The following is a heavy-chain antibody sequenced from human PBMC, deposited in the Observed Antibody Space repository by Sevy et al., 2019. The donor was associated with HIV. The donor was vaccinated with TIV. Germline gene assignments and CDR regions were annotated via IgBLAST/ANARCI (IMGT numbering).Heavy chain of an antibody. CDR3: ARSPPVVVVPGAPSWFDP. Sequence: SETLSLTCAVHDGSFSGYYWNWIRQLPGKGLERIGEINESGITYYNPSLKSRVTISAETSKKQFSLKLNSVTAVDSAVYFCARSPPVVVVPGAPSWFDPWGQGTLVTVSS. J-gene: IGHJ5*02. D-gene: IGHD2-2*01. V-gene: IGHV4-34*01. CDR2: INESGIT. CDR1: DGSFSGYY.